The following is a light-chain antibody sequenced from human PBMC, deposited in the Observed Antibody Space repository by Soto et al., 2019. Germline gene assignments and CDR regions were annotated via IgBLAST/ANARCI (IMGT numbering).Light chain of an antibody. Sequence: SYVLTQPPSVSVAPGQTARITCGGTNIGSKRVHWYQQKPGQAPVMVVYDDSVRPSGIPERLSGSNSGSTATLTISRVEAGDEADYYCQVWDSGSDHWVFGGGTKLTVL. J-gene: IGLJ3*02. CDR3: QVWDSGSDHWV. CDR2: DDS. CDR1: NIGSKR. V-gene: IGLV3-21*02.